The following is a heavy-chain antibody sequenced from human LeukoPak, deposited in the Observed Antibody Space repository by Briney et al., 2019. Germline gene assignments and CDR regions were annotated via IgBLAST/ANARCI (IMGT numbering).Heavy chain of an antibody. J-gene: IGHJ1*01. CDR3: ARDWPTIAAAGTIPEYFQH. CDR1: GFTFNNYA. D-gene: IGHD6-13*01. V-gene: IGHV3-21*01. Sequence: GGSLRLSCEASGFTFNNYAMSWVRQAPGKGLEWVSSISSSSSYMYYADSVKGRFTISRDNAKNSLYLQMNSLRAEDTAVYYCARDWPTIAAAGTIPEYFQHWGQGTLVTVSS. CDR2: ISSSSSYM.